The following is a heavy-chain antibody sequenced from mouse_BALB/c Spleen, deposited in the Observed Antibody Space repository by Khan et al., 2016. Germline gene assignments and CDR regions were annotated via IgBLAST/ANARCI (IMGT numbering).Heavy chain of an antibody. CDR2: ISYSDST. CDR3: ARGMITTFDY. D-gene: IGHD2-4*01. J-gene: IGHJ2*01. V-gene: IGHV3-2*02. Sequence: EVQLQESGPGLVKPSQSLSLTCTVTGYSITSDYAWNWIRQFPGNKLEWMGYISYSDSTNYNPSLKSRISITRDTSKNQFFLQLNSVTTEDIAIYYCARGMITTFDYWGQGTTLTVSS. CDR1: GYSITSDYA.